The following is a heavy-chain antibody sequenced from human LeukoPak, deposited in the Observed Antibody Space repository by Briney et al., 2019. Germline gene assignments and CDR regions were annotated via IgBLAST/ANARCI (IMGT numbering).Heavy chain of an antibody. CDR2: INDDGSDT. Sequence: AGGSLRLTCAASGFTFKLYWMHWVRQVPGKRPVWVSRINDDGSDTIYADSVRGRFTISRDDAKTTVYLQMNNLRAGDTAVYYCVRGGPSTWSWGQGTLVTVSS. J-gene: IGHJ5*02. CDR3: VRGGPSTWS. CDR1: GFTFKLYW. D-gene: IGHD2-15*01. V-gene: IGHV3-74*01.